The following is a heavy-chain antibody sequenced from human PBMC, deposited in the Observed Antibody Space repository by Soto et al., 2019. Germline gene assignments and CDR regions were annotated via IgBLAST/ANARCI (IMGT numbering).Heavy chain of an antibody. J-gene: IGHJ4*02. Sequence: QVQLVQSGAEVKKPGASVKVSGKGLGYNFIKYGINWVRQAPGQGLEWMGWISPYSGYTHSAQKFQGRLTRTTDTAATTDYMELRNLRSDDTALYYCTREDIVVIPAAQPSHFDSWGQGTLVTVSS. CDR2: ISPYSGYT. CDR3: TREDIVVIPAAQPSHFDS. V-gene: IGHV1-18*01. D-gene: IGHD2-2*01. CDR1: GYNFIKYG.